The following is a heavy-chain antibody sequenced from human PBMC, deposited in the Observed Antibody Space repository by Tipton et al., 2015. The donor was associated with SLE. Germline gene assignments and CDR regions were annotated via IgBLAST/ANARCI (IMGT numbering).Heavy chain of an antibody. V-gene: IGHV3-23*01. CDR1: RFTLRNYD. CDR3: AKDWAAGTGRACSYYGIDV. D-gene: IGHD6-13*01. CDR2: ISGGGGST. Sequence: SLRLSCAASRFTLRNYDMSWVRQAPGKGLEWVSYISGGGGSTYYADSVKGRFTISRDNSKNTLNLQMNSLRAEDTAVYYCAKDWAAGTGRACSYYGIDVWGQGTTVTVSS. J-gene: IGHJ6*02.